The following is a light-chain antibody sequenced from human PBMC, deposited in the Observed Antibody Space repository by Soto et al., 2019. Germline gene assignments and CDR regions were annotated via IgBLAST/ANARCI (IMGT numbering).Light chain of an antibody. CDR1: QSFSNN. CDR2: GAS. Sequence: DIQMTQSPSSLSASLGDRVTISCRASQSFSNNLNWYQQKAGKAPKLLIYGASSLQSGVPSRFSGSGSGTEFTLTISSLQPEDFATYYCQQINSYPHFGQGTRLEIK. J-gene: IGKJ5*01. V-gene: IGKV1-17*01. CDR3: QQINSYPH.